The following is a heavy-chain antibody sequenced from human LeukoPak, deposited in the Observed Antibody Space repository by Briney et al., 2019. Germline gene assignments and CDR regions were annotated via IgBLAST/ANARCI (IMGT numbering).Heavy chain of an antibody. CDR2: IGTEGSTT. J-gene: IGHJ3*02. CDR3: ARDKYGGNSNAFDI. D-gene: IGHD4-23*01. V-gene: IGHV3-74*01. Sequence: GGSLRLSCAASGFTFSTYWVHWVRQAPGKGLVWVSRIGTEGSTTTYADYVKGRFTISRDNAKNTLYLQMNSLRAEDTAVYYCARDKYGGNSNAFDIWGQGTLVTVSS. CDR1: GFTFSTYW.